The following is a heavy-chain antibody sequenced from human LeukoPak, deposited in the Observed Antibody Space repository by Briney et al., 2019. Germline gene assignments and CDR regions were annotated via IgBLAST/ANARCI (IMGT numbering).Heavy chain of an antibody. V-gene: IGHV3-7*03. CDR1: GFTFSHSW. CDR3: AKVHMIVVVNDAFDI. CDR2: IKEDGSSQ. J-gene: IGHJ3*02. D-gene: IGHD3-22*01. Sequence: GGSLRLSCVASGFTFSHSWMTWVRQAPGKGPEWVGHIKEDGSSQNYADSVKGRFTISRDNSKNTLYLQMNSLRAEDTAVYYCAKVHMIVVVNDAFDIWGQGTMVTVSS.